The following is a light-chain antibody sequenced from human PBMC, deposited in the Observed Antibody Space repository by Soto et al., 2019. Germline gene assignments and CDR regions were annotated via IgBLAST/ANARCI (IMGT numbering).Light chain of an antibody. CDR3: QQYNNWPFS. CDR2: DVS. CDR1: QGVTTN. J-gene: IGKJ5*01. V-gene: IGKV3-15*01. Sequence: MTQSPSSLSVSPWERATLSCTAGQGVTTNFAWYQQKSGQSPRLLIYDVSIRATGVPARFSGTGSETDFTLTISGLQSEDSAVYFCQQYNNWPFSFGQGTRLEIK.